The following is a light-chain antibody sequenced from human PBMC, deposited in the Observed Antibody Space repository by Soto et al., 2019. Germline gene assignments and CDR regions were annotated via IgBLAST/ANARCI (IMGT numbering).Light chain of an antibody. V-gene: IGLV2-14*01. J-gene: IGLJ1*01. CDR1: SSDVGGYNF. Sequence: QSALTQPASVSGAPGQSITISCTGTSSDVGGYNFVSWYQQPPGKAPKFMIYYVSNQPSGVSNGFSGSKSGNTASLTNSALQDEGEDDYYYASYSTSSPREIVFGTGTKVTVL. CDR2: YVS. CDR3: ASYSTSSPREIV.